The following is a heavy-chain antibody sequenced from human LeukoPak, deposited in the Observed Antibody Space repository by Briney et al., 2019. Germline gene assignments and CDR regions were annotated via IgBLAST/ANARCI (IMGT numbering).Heavy chain of an antibody. V-gene: IGHV4-59*01. CDR1: GGSISSYY. D-gene: IGHD3-22*01. J-gene: IGHJ6*02. CDR2: IYYSGST. Sequence: PSETLSLTCTVSGGSISSYYWSWIRQPPGKGLEWSGYIYYSGSTNYSPSLKSRVTISVDTSKNQFSLKLSSVTAADTAVYYCARVGPTDYYDSSGYYPLNVWGQGTTVTVSS. CDR3: ARVGPTDYYDSSGYYPLNV.